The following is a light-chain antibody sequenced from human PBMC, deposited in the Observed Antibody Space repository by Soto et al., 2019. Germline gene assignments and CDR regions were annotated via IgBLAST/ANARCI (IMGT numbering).Light chain of an antibody. V-gene: IGKV1-5*01. Sequence: DIQMTQSPSTLSASVGDRVTITCQASQSMNDWLAWYQQKPGKAPKVLIYDASSLQSGVPSRFSGSGSGTEFTLTIDSLQPDDVATYYCLRYNAFSQTFGQGTKVEI. CDR3: LRYNAFSQT. J-gene: IGKJ1*01. CDR2: DAS. CDR1: QSMNDW.